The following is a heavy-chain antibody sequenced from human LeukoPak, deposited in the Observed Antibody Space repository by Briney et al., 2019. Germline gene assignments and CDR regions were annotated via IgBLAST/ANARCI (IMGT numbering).Heavy chain of an antibody. V-gene: IGHV3-11*01. CDR2: ISTSGSSI. CDR1: GFTFSDYY. D-gene: IGHD4-17*01. J-gene: IGHJ5*02. CDR3: ARSGDYGESFDP. Sequence: GGSLRLSCAASGFTFSDYYMNWIRQAPGKGLEWVSYISTSGSSIYYADSVKGRFTISRDNAKSSLYLQVNSLRAEDTALYYCARSGDYGESFDPWGQGTLVTVSS.